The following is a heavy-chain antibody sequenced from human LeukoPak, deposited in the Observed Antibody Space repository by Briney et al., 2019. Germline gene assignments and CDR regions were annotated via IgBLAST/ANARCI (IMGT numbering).Heavy chain of an antibody. V-gene: IGHV4-39*02. CDR2: IYYSGST. D-gene: IGHD5-12*01. CDR1: GGSISSSSYY. J-gene: IGHJ4*02. Sequence: PSETLSLTCTVSGGSISSSSYYWGWIRQPPGKGLEWIGSIYYSGSTYYNPSLKSRVTISVDTCKNQFSLKLSSVTAADTAVYYCARDMYSGYDPSGIYDYWGQGTLVTVSS. CDR3: ARDMYSGYDPSGIYDY.